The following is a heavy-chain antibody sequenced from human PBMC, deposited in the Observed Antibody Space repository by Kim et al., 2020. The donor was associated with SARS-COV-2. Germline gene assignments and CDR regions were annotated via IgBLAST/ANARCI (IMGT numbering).Heavy chain of an antibody. Sequence: GGSLRLSCAASGFKFDDYAMHWVRQVPGKGLQWVSGIGCNSDGRRYADSVKGRFTISRDNAKNSLYLEMSSLRIDDMALYYCVKGDRGDNYG. CDR2: IGCNSDGR. CDR3: VKGDRGDNYG. CDR1: GFKFDDYA. D-gene: IGHD6-25*01. V-gene: IGHV3-9*03. J-gene: IGHJ6*01.